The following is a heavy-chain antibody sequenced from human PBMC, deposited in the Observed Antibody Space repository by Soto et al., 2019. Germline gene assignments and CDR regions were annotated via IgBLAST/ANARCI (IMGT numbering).Heavy chain of an antibody. Sequence: SEILSLTCTVSGGSISSYYWSWIRQPPGKGLEWIGCIYYSGSTNYNPSLKSRVTISVDTSKNQFSLKLSSVTAADTAVYYCARRRVGYCSGGSCYGYFDYWGQGTLVTVSS. CDR1: GGSISSYY. V-gene: IGHV4-59*08. J-gene: IGHJ4*02. CDR2: IYYSGST. D-gene: IGHD2-15*01. CDR3: ARRRVGYCSGGSCYGYFDY.